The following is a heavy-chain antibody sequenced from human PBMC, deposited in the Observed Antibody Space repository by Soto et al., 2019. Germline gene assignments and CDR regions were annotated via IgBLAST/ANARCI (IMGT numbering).Heavy chain of an antibody. CDR3: TANSRPGIAAAGTSWFDP. CDR2: IKSKTDGGTT. Sequence: GGSLRLSCAASGFTFSNAWMSWVRQAPGKGLEWVGRIKSKTDGGTTDYAAPVKGRFTISRDDSKSTLYLQMNSLKTEDTAVYYCTANSRPGIAAAGTSWFDPWGQGTLVTVSS. CDR1: GFTFSNAW. V-gene: IGHV3-15*01. J-gene: IGHJ5*02. D-gene: IGHD6-13*01.